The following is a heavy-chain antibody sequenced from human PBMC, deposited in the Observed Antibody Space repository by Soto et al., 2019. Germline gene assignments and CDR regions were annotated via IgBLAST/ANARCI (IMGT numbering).Heavy chain of an antibody. J-gene: IGHJ4*02. Sequence: GGSLRLARPAAGVTCTSYAVSWFRHAPGKGLEWVSAISGSGGSTYYADSVKGRFTISRDNSKNTLYLQMNSLRAEDTAVYYCAKDQIDDFWSGYFGWGQGTLVTVSS. D-gene: IGHD3-3*01. CDR1: GVTCTSYA. V-gene: IGHV3-23*01. CDR2: ISGSGGST. CDR3: AKDQIDDFWSGYFG.